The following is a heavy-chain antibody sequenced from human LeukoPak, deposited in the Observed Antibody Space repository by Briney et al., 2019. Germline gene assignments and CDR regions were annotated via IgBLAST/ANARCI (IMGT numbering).Heavy chain of an antibody. J-gene: IGHJ4*02. D-gene: IGHD1-1*01. CDR1: GFTFSNAW. Sequence: GGSLRLSCAASGFTFSNAWMSWVRQAPEKGLEWVGRIKSKTDGGTTDYAAPVKGRFTISRDDSKNTLYLQMNSLKTEDTAVYYCTTDCWLSGRDYWGQGTLVTVSS. V-gene: IGHV3-15*01. CDR3: TTDCWLSGRDY. CDR2: IKSKTDGGTT.